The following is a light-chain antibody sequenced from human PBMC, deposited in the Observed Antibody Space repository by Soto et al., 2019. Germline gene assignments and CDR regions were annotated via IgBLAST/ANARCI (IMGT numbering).Light chain of an antibody. CDR1: QSISTS. CDR3: QQRGALEIS. V-gene: IGKV3-11*01. Sequence: EIVLTQSPATLSLSPGERATLSCRASQSISTSLTCYQQKAGQPPRLLLYDGSTRATGIPARFSGSGSGTDFTLTISRLEPEDYGMYYCQQRGALEISFGGGTKVEIK. J-gene: IGKJ4*01. CDR2: DGS.